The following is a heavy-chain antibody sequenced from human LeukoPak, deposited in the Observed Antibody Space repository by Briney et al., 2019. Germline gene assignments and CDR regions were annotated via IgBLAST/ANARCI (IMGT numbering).Heavy chain of an antibody. CDR2: IYSGGST. V-gene: IGHV3-66*01. CDR1: GFTVSSNY. CDR3: ARVGNYFERSGYYCFDY. J-gene: IGHJ4*02. D-gene: IGHD3-22*01. Sequence: GGSLRLSCAVSGFTVSSNYMSWVRQTPGKGLEWVSVIYSGGSTYYGDSVKGRFTISRDNSKSTLYLQMNSLRAEDTAVYFCARVGNYFERSGYYCFDYWGQGTLVTVSS.